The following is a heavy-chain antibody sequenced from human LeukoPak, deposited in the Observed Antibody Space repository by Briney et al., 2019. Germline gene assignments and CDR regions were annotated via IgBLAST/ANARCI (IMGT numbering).Heavy chain of an antibody. CDR1: GGSISSFY. CDR2: IHYSGST. CDR3: ARATSYRGWLGH. Sequence: SETLSLTCTVSGGSISSFYWSWIRQPPGKGLEWIGNIHYSGSTNYNPSLKSRVTISVDTSKNQFSLKLNSVTAADTAVYYCARATSYRGWLGHWGQGTLVTVSS. D-gene: IGHD6-19*01. J-gene: IGHJ4*02. V-gene: IGHV4-59*01.